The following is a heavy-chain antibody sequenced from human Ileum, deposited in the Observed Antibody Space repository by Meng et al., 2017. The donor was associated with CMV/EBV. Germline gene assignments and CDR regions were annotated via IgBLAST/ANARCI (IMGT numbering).Heavy chain of an antibody. CDR1: GASTKNYH. D-gene: IGHD3-16*01. CDR3: AGSRPGGGACDY. V-gene: IGHV4-4*07. Sequence: QARIQESGPGLVKPSETLSPTCIVSGASTKNYHWNWVRQPAGQGLEWIGLIQVIGHTVYNPSLKSRVTVSLDASKSQFSLTLNSVTAADTATYYCAGSRPGGGACDYWGQGILVTVSS. CDR2: IQVIGHT. J-gene: IGHJ4*02.